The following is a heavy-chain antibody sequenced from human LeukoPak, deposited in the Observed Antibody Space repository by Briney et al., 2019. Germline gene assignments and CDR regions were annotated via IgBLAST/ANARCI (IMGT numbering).Heavy chain of an antibody. J-gene: IGHJ5*02. V-gene: IGHV3-48*04. CDR3: ARDGYSYGPEYNWFDP. CDR1: GFTFSSYS. D-gene: IGHD5-18*01. CDR2: ISSSSSTI. Sequence: TGGSLRLSCAASGFTFSSYSMNWVRQAPGKGLEWVSYISSSSSTIYYADSVKGRFTISRDNAKNSLYLQMNSLRAEDTAVYYCARDGYSYGPEYNWFDPWGQGTLVTVSS.